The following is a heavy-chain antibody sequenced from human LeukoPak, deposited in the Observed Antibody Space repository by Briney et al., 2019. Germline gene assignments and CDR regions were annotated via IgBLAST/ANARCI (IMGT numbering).Heavy chain of an antibody. D-gene: IGHD3-3*01. CDR1: GGTFSSYA. CDR2: IIPIFGTA. CDR3: ARGATTLYAFDY. J-gene: IGHJ4*02. V-gene: IGHV1-69*13. Sequence: SVKVSCKASGGTFSSYAISWVRKAPGQGLEWMGGIIPIFGTANYAQKFQGRVTITADESTSTAYMELSSLRSEDTAVYYCARGATTLYAFDYWGQGTLVTVSS.